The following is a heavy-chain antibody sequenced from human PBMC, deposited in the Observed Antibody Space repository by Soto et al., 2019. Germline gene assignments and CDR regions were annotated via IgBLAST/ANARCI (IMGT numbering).Heavy chain of an antibody. Sequence: QVHLVQSGAEVNKPGASVKVSSKGSGYSFTSYGITWVRQAPGQGLEWMGWISAHNGNTDYAQKLQGRVTVTRDTSTSTAYMELRSLRSDDTAVYYCARGRYGDYWGQGALVTVSS. CDR3: ARGRYGDY. CDR2: ISAHNGNT. V-gene: IGHV1-18*01. D-gene: IGHD1-1*01. CDR1: GYSFTSYG. J-gene: IGHJ4*02.